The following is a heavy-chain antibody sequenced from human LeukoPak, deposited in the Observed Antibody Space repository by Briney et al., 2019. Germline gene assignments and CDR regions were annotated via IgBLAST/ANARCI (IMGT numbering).Heavy chain of an antibody. J-gene: IGHJ4*02. V-gene: IGHV4-59*01. CDR1: GGSISSYY. CDR3: ARDLDGYSPYYFDY. Sequence: SETLSLTCTVSGGSISSYYWSWIRQPPGKGLEWIGYIYYSGSTNYNPSLKSRVTISVDTSKNQFSLKLSSVTAADTAVYHCARDLDGYSPYYFDYWGQGTLVTVSS. D-gene: IGHD3-22*01. CDR2: IYYSGST.